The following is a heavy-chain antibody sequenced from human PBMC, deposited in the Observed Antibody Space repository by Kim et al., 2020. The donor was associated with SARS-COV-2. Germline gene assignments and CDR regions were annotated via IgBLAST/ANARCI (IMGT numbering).Heavy chain of an antibody. D-gene: IGHD7-27*01. CDR3: AQDRSAGVYYGMDV. CDR2: IWYDGSKK. Sequence: GRSLRLSCAASGFTFSTYGMHWVRQAPGKGLEWVAVIWYDGSKKYYADSVKGRFTISRDNSKSTLYLQMNTLRAEDTAVYYCAQDRSAGVYYGMDVWGQGTTVTVSS. V-gene: IGHV3-33*03. J-gene: IGHJ6*02. CDR1: GFTFSTYG.